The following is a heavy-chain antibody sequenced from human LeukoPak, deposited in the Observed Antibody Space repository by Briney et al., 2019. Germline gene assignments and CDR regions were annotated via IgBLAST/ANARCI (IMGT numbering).Heavy chain of an antibody. J-gene: IGHJ4*02. Sequence: LGGSLRLSCAASGFTFSNYWMAWVRQAPGKGLEWVASVKQDGSEKNYVDSVKGRFTISRDNAKNSLYLQMNSLRAEDTAMYYCARDIGYGDYWGQGTLVTVSS. CDR2: VKQDGSEK. D-gene: IGHD5-12*01. V-gene: IGHV3-7*01. CDR1: GFTFSNYW. CDR3: ARDIGYGDY.